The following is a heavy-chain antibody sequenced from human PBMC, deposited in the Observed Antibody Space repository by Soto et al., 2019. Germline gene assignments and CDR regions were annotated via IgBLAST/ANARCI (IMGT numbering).Heavy chain of an antibody. Sequence: QLQLVESGGGVVQPGRSLRLSCAASGFTFSNYAMHWARQAPGKGLEWVAVIWYDGSNKNYVDSVKGRFTISRDNFKNTLYLQMNSLRAEDTAVYYCARDASGTLDYWGQGTLVTVSS. CDR1: GFTFSNYA. D-gene: IGHD3-10*01. V-gene: IGHV3-33*01. J-gene: IGHJ4*02. CDR2: IWYDGSNK. CDR3: ARDASGTLDY.